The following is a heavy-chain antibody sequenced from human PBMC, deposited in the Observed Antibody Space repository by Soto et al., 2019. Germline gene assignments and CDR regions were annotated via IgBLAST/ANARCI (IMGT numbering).Heavy chain of an antibody. CDR3: ACDSSGYYPEYFQH. V-gene: IGHV4-61*01. D-gene: IGHD3-22*01. CDR2: IYYSGST. J-gene: IGHJ1*01. CDR1: GCSVSIGSYY. Sequence: SETLSLTCTVSGCSVSIGSYYWSWIRQPPGKGLEWIGYIYYSGSTNYNPSLKSRVTISVDTSKNQFSLKLSSVTAADTAVYYCACDSSGYYPEYFQHWGQGTLVTVSS.